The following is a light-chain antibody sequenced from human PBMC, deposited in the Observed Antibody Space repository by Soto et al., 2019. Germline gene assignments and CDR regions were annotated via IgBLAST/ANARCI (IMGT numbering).Light chain of an antibody. J-gene: IGKJ1*01. CDR3: QQYNEWPPWT. CDR2: GAS. V-gene: IGKV3-15*01. Sequence: EIVMTQSPATLSVSPGERATLSCRASRSISSKLAWYQQRVGQAPRLLIYGASTRATGIPARFSGSGSGTDFTLTISSLQSEDFAVYYCQQYNEWPPWTFGQGTKVDIK. CDR1: RSISSK.